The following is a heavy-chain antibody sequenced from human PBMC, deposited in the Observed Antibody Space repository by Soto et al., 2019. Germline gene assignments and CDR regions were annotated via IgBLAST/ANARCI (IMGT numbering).Heavy chain of an antibody. CDR3: ARDPRYDILTGYPTSLDY. CDR2: INSDGSST. D-gene: IGHD3-9*01. CDR1: GFTFSSYW. V-gene: IGHV3-74*01. J-gene: IGHJ4*02. Sequence: GGSRLSCAASGFTFSSYWMHWVRQAPGKGLVWVSRINSDGSSTSYADSVKGRFTISRDNAKNTLYLQMNSLRAEDTAVYYCARDPRYDILTGYPTSLDYWGQGTLVTVSS.